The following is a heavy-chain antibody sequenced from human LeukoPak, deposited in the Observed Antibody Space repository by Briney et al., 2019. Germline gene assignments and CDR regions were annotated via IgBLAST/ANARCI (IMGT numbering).Heavy chain of an antibody. D-gene: IGHD2-15*01. Sequence: ASVKVSCKASGYTFTGYYMHWVRQAPGQGLEWMGRINPNSGGTNYAQKFQGRVTMTRDTSISTAYMELSRLRSDDTAVYYCAREEEVVAATLGYWGQGTLVTVSS. CDR3: AREEEVVAATLGY. J-gene: IGHJ4*02. CDR2: INPNSGGT. CDR1: GYTFTGYY. V-gene: IGHV1-2*06.